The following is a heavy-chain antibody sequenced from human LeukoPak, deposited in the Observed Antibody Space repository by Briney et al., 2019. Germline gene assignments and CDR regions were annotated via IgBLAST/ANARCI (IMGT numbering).Heavy chain of an antibody. CDR1: GFTFDDYA. Sequence: GGSLRLSCAASGFTFDDYAMHWVRQAPGKGLEWVSGISWNSGSIGYADSVKGRFTISRDNAKNSLYLQMNSLRAEDTALYYCAKDRSGTTGTMGVFDYWGQGTLVTVSS. J-gene: IGHJ4*02. CDR3: AKDRSGTTGTMGVFDY. V-gene: IGHV3-9*01. CDR2: ISWNSGSI. D-gene: IGHD1-1*01.